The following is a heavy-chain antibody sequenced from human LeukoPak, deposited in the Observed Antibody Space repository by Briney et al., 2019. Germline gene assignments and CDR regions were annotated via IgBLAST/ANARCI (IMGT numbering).Heavy chain of an antibody. Sequence: GGSLRLSCAASGFTFSPYYMHWVRQAQGKGLVWVSRIKSDGSVTGYADSVKGRFAISRDNAKNTMYLQMNSLRAEDTAVYYCARDWIDRGTFDPWGQGTLVTVSS. D-gene: IGHD2-2*03. V-gene: IGHV3-74*01. J-gene: IGHJ5*02. CDR1: GFTFSPYY. CDR3: ARDWIDRGTFDP. CDR2: IKSDGSVT.